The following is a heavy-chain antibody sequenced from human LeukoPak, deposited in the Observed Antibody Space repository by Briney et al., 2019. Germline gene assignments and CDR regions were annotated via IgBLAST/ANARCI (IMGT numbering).Heavy chain of an antibody. CDR3: ATHRGPYDGDYAGY. V-gene: IGHV1-8*01. J-gene: IGHJ4*02. CDR2: MNPNSGNT. Sequence: EASVKVSCKASGYTFTSYDINWVRQATGQGLEWMGWMNPNSGNTGYAQKFQGRVTMTRNTSISTAYMELSSLRSEDTAVYYCATHRGPYDGDYAGYWGQGTLVTVSS. CDR1: GYTFTSYD. D-gene: IGHD4-17*01.